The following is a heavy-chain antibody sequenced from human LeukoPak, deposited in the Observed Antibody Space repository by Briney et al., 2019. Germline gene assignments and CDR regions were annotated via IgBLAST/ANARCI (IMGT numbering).Heavy chain of an antibody. J-gene: IGHJ4*02. Sequence: ASVKVSCKASGYTFTSYDINWVRQATGQGLEWMGWMNPNSGNTGYAQKFQGRVTMTRNTSISTAYMELSSLRSEDTAVYYCARTTPKKQWPGVLMGRGKGPYYFDYWGQGTLVTVSS. CDR3: ARTTPKKQWPGVLMGRGKGPYYFDY. CDR1: GYTFTSYD. CDR2: MNPNSGNT. V-gene: IGHV1-8*01. D-gene: IGHD6-19*01.